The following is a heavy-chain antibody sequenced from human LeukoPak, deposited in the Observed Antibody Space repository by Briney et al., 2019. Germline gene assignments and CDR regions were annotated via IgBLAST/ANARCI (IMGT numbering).Heavy chain of an antibody. Sequence: PGGSLRLSCAASTFTFSSYAMSWVRQAPGKGLEWVSSISASTDSTYYADSVKGRFTISRDNSKNTLYLQMNSLRGEDTAPYYCAKGSGSGWYGWFAPWGQGTLVTVSS. V-gene: IGHV3-23*01. CDR1: TFTFSSYA. D-gene: IGHD6-19*01. J-gene: IGHJ5*02. CDR2: ISASTDST. CDR3: AKGSGSGWYGWFAP.